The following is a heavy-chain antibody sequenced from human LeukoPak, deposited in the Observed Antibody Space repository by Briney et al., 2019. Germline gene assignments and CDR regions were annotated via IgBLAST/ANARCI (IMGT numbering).Heavy chain of an antibody. CDR2: ISHDGSNK. D-gene: IGHD3-10*01. CDR1: GFTFSSYV. V-gene: IGHV3-30-3*01. J-gene: IGHJ4*02. CDR3: ARGMGAAGSSQFDY. Sequence: GGSLRLSCAASGFTFSSYVLNWLRQAPGKGLEWVAIISHDGSNKYYADSVKGRFTISRDNSKNTLYLQMNSLRAEDTAVYYCARGMGAAGSSQFDYWGQGTLVTVSS.